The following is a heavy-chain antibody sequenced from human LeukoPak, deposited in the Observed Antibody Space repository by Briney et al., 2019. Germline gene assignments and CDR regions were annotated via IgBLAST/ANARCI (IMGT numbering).Heavy chain of an antibody. CDR1: GGSISSGGYY. J-gene: IGHJ4*02. V-gene: IGHV4-39*01. CDR2: IYYSGST. D-gene: IGHD3-3*01. Sequence: SETLSLTCTVSGGSISSGGYYWSWIRQPPGKGLEWIGSIYYSGSTYYNPSLKSRVTISVDTSKNQFSLKLSSVTAADTAVYYCARPSTIFGVVIIGDWGQGTLVTVSS. CDR3: ARPSTIFGVVIIGD.